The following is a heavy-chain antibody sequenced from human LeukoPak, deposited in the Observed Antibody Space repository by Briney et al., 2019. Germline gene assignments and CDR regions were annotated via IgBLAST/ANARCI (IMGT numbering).Heavy chain of an antibody. Sequence: ASVKLSCKASGYTFTSDYMHWGPQAPRHRLEWMGIINPSGGSTSYAQKFQGRVTMTRDTSTSTVYMELSSLRSEDTAVYYCARGSAVDGTEDYWGQGTLVTVSS. D-gene: IGHD6-19*01. J-gene: IGHJ4*02. CDR2: INPSGGST. CDR3: ARGSAVDGTEDY. V-gene: IGHV1-46*01. CDR1: GYTFTSDY.